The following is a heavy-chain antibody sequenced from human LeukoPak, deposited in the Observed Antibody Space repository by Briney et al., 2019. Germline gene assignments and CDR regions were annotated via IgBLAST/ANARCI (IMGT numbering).Heavy chain of an antibody. Sequence: SETLSLTCTVSGGSISSYYWGWIRQPAGKGLEWIGRIYTSGSTDYNPSLKSRVTISVDKSKNQFSLKLSSVTAVDTAVYYCAYMKGSSWYYFDYWGQGTLVTVSS. CDR3: AYMKGSSWYYFDY. CDR2: IYTSGST. CDR1: GGSISSYY. V-gene: IGHV4-4*07. J-gene: IGHJ4*02. D-gene: IGHD6-13*01.